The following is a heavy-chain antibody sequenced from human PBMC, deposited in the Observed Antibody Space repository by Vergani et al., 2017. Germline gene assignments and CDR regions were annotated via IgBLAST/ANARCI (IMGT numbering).Heavy chain of an antibody. V-gene: IGHV4-59*01. J-gene: IGHJ3*02. CDR2: IYYSGST. Sequence: QVQLQESGPGLVKPSETLSLPCTVSGGSISSYYWSWIRQPPGKGLEWIGYIYYSGSTNYNPSLKSRVTISVDTSKNQFSLKLSSVTAADTAVYYCARVGYSGSPGAFDIWGQGTMVTVSS. CDR1: GGSISSYY. D-gene: IGHD1-26*01. CDR3: ARVGYSGSPGAFDI.